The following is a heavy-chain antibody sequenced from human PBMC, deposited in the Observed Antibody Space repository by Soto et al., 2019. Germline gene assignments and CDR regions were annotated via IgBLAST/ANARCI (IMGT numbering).Heavy chain of an antibody. CDR2: FSGSGGST. Sequence: GGSLTLSCAASGFTFSNYAMVWVRQAPGKGLEWVSTFSGSGGSTHYADSVKGRFTISRGNSKNTLYLQMSSLRAEDTAVYYCAKDLFEYSSTWYYFESWGQGTLVTVS. J-gene: IGHJ4*02. CDR1: GFTFSNYA. V-gene: IGHV3-23*01. D-gene: IGHD6-13*01. CDR3: AKDLFEYSSTWYYFES.